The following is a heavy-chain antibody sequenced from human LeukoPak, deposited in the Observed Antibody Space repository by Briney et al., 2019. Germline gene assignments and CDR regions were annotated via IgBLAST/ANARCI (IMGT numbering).Heavy chain of an antibody. J-gene: IGHJ4*02. CDR2: ISSSSSYT. Sequence: GGSLRPSCAASGFTFSDYYMSWIRQAPGKGLEWVSYISSSSSYTNYADSVKGRFTISRDNAKNSLYLQMNSLRAEDTAVYYCARGSGKKLWLSDFDYWGQGTLVTVSS. V-gene: IGHV3-11*05. D-gene: IGHD5-18*01. CDR3: ARGSGKKLWLSDFDY. CDR1: GFTFSDYY.